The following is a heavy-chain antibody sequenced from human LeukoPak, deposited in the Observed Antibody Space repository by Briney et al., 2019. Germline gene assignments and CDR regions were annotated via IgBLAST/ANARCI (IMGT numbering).Heavy chain of an antibody. CDR2: ISSRATTI. D-gene: IGHD7-27*01. CDR3: ARDRWGKYYFDY. V-gene: IGHV3-11*01. J-gene: IGHJ4*02. CDR1: GFPFSDFY. Sequence: GGSLRLSCAASGFPFSDFYMSWIRQAPGKGLEWVSYISSRATTIYYTDSVKGRFTISRDNAKSSLYLQMNNLRAEDTAVYYCARDRWGKYYFDYWGLGTLVTVSS.